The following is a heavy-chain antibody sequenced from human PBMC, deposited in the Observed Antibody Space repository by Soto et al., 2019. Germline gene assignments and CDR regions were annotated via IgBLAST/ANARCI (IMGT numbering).Heavy chain of an antibody. Sequence: GSLRLSCAASGVTFSDYFMSWIRQAPGKGLEWVSFTSGSSDNIKYADSVKGRFTISRDNAKNSLYLQMNSLRAEDTAVYYCVRDSARIVVVPRVDGDNWLDPWGQGTLVTVSS. CDR2: TSGSSDNI. D-gene: IGHD2-2*01. CDR1: GVTFSDYF. CDR3: VRDSARIVVVPRVDGDNWLDP. V-gene: IGHV3-11*06. J-gene: IGHJ5*02.